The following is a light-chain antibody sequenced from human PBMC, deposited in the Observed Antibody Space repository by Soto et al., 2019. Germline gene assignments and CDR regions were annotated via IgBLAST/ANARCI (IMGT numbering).Light chain of an antibody. CDR1: SSDVGGYNY. V-gene: IGLV2-14*01. Sequence: QSVLTQPASVSGSPGQSITISCTGTSSDVGGYNYVSWYQQHPGKAPKLMIYDVSNRPSGVSNRFSGSKSGNTASLTISGRQAEDEADYYCSSYTSSSTLGVLGNGTQLTV. J-gene: IGLJ1*01. CDR2: DVS. CDR3: SSYTSSSTLGV.